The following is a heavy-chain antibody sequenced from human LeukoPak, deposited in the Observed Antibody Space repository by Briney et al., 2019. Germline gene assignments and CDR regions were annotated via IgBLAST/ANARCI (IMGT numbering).Heavy chain of an antibody. D-gene: IGHD6-6*01. CDR1: GYTFTAYY. V-gene: IGHV1-2*02. J-gene: IGHJ3*02. CDR2: VSPKSGGT. Sequence: ASVKASCKASGYTFTAYYLHWVRQAPGQGLEWMGWVSPKSGGTSYAQRFQGRVTMTRDTSITTAYMELSSLTSDDTAMYYCARDGIYSTSFDAYDIWGQGTMVTVSS. CDR3: ARDGIYSTSFDAYDI.